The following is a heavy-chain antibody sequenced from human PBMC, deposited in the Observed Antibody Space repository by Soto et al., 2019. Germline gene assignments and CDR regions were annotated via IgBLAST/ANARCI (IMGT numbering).Heavy chain of an antibody. CDR3: ARGLILWFGELSRRGGYYYYMDV. V-gene: IGHV4-34*01. Sequence: SETLSLTCAVYGGSFSGYQWTWIRQTPGRGLEWIGEINDSGNINYNPSLKSRVTILVDTAKKQISLKLSSVTAADTAVYYCARGLILWFGELSRRGGYYYYMDVWGKGTSVTVSS. CDR2: INDSGNI. D-gene: IGHD3-10*01. J-gene: IGHJ6*03. CDR1: GGSFSGYQ.